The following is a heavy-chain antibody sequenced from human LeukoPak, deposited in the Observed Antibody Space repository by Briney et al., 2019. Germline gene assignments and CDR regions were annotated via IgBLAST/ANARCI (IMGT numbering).Heavy chain of an antibody. J-gene: IGHJ4*02. V-gene: IGHV3-23*01. D-gene: IGHD6-19*01. Sequence: GGSLRLSCAVSGFTLSNYGMSWVRQAPGKGLEWVSGFSVSAGDTYYADSVKGRFTISRDNSKNTLYLQMNSLRAEDTAVYYCAKASRSYSSGWLDYWGQGTLVTVSS. CDR1: GFTLSNYG. CDR3: AKASRSYSSGWLDY. CDR2: FSVSAGDT.